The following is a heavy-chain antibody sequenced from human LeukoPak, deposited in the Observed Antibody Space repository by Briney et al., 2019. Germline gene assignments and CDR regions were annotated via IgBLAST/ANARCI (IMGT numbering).Heavy chain of an antibody. CDR3: ARAPRVVAGLNRCFDY. CDR2: ISSSSSYI. V-gene: IGHV3-21*01. Sequence: GGSLRLYCAASGFTFNSYSMNWVRQAPGKVLEWVSSISSSSSYIYYADSVKGRFTISRDNAKNSLYLQMNSLRAEDTAVYYCARAPRVVAGLNRCFDYWGQGTLVTVSS. J-gene: IGHJ4*02. D-gene: IGHD2-15*01. CDR1: GFTFNSYS.